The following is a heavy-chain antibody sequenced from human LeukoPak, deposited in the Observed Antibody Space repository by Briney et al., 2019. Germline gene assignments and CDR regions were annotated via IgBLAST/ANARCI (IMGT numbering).Heavy chain of an antibody. CDR2: IYTSGST. J-gene: IGHJ3*02. D-gene: IGHD3-16*01. Sequence: PSETLSLTCTVSGGSISSYYWSWIRQPAGKGLEWIGRIYTSGSTNYNPSLKSRVTMSVDTSKNQFSLKLSSVTAADTAVYYCARLCWGPEEAPLDIWGKGKMVTVSS. CDR1: GGSISSYY. V-gene: IGHV4-4*07. CDR3: ARLCWGPEEAPLDI.